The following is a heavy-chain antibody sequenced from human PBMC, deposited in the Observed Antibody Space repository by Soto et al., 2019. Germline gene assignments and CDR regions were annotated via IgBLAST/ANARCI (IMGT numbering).Heavy chain of an antibody. J-gene: IGHJ4*02. CDR1: GYTFSNYG. CDR2: ISAYNGNT. V-gene: IGHV1-18*01. CDR3: ARDSAPVDY. Sequence: QVQLVQSGAEVKKPGASVKVSCKASGYTFSNYGISWVRQAPGQGLEWMGWISAYNGNTKYAQKLQGRVTMTTDTSTSTDYMALRSLRSDDTAVYYCARDSAPVDYWGQGTLVTVSS.